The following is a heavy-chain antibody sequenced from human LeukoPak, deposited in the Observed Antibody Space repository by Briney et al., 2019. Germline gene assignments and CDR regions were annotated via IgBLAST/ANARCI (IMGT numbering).Heavy chain of an antibody. Sequence: KPSETLSLTCTVSGGSISSSSYYWGWTRQPPGKGLEWIGSIYYSGSTYYNPSLKSRVTISVDTSKNQFSLKLSSVTAADTAVYYCARGRDIVATIASATDNWFDPWGQGTLVTVSS. J-gene: IGHJ5*02. D-gene: IGHD5-12*01. CDR3: ARGRDIVATIASATDNWFDP. CDR1: GGSISSSSYY. V-gene: IGHV4-39*07. CDR2: IYYSGST.